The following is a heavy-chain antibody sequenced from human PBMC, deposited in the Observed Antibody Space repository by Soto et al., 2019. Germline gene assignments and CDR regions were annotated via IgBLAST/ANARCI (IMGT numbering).Heavy chain of an antibody. J-gene: IGHJ6*02. CDR2: MDCGSDRK. V-gene: IGHV1-8*01. CDR1: GYTFTSYD. Sequence: GASVKVSCKASGYTFTSYDINWVRQAAGQGPEWMGWMDCGSDRKGYAQKFQGRVTLTRDTSINTAYLELSSLRSDDTAVYYCASRKKTSTGPPRYYYYAMDVWGQGTTVTVSS. CDR3: ASRKKTSTGPPRYYYYAMDV.